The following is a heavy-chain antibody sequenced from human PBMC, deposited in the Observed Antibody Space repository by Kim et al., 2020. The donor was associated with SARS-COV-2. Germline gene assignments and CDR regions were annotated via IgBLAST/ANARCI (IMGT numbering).Heavy chain of an antibody. J-gene: IGHJ4*02. CDR1: GFTFSSYD. V-gene: IGHV3-13*01. CDR3: ARGYSYGYWYYFDY. D-gene: IGHD5-18*01. Sequence: GGSLRLSCAASGFTFSSYDMHWVRQATGKGLEWVSAIGTAGDTYYPGSVKGRFTISRGNAKNSLYLQMNSLRAGDTAVYYCARGYSYGYWYYFDYWGQGTLVTVSS. CDR2: IGTAGDT.